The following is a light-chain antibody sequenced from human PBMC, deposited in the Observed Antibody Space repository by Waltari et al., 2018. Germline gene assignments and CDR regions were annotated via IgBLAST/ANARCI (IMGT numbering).Light chain of an antibody. CDR3: QHYVRLPAT. V-gene: IGKV3-20*01. CDR2: GAS. J-gene: IGKJ1*01. Sequence: DIVLTQSPGTLSLSPGDRATLACWASQSVGKLLAWYQQKPGQAPRPPIYGASSRATGIPDRFSGSGSGTDFSLTINRLEPEDFAVYYCQHYVRLPATFGQGTKVEI. CDR1: QSVGKL.